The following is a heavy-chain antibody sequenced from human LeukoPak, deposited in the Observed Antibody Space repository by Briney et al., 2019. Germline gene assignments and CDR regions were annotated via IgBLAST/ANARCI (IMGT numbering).Heavy chain of an antibody. J-gene: IGHJ4*02. Sequence: PSETLSLTCTVSGGSISSGGYYWSWIRQHPGKGLEWIGYIYYSGSTYYNPSLKSRVTILVDASKNQFSLKLSSVTAADTAVYYCAREGRFDDFWSGYIDYWGQGTLVTVSS. CDR1: GGSISSGGYY. CDR2: IYYSGST. CDR3: AREGRFDDFWSGYIDY. V-gene: IGHV4-31*03. D-gene: IGHD3-3*01.